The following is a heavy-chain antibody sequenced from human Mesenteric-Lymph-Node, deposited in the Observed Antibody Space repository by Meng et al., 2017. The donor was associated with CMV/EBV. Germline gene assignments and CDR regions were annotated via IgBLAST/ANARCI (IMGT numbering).Heavy chain of an antibody. V-gene: IGHV4-39*07. CDR3: ARVHFGSGSYKWFDP. D-gene: IGHD3-10*01. Sequence: SETLSLTCTVSGSSITRSAYYWGWIRQAPGKGLEWIGSIYYSGSAYYNPSLKSRVNISVDTSKKQFSVKLRTVTAADTAVYYCARVHFGSGSYKWFDPWGQGTLVTVSS. J-gene: IGHJ5*02. CDR2: IYYSGSA. CDR1: GSSITRSAYY.